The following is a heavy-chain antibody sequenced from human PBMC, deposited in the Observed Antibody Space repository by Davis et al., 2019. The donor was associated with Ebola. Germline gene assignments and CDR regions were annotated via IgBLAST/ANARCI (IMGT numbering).Heavy chain of an antibody. CDR2: INPNSGGT. CDR1: GYTFTSYY. J-gene: IGHJ6*02. CDR3: ARGSSVVTKRPYYGMDG. Sequence: AASVKVSCKASGYTFTSYYMHWVRQAPGQGLEWMGWINPNSGGTNYAQKFQGWVTMTRDTSISTAYMELRRLRSEDTAVYYCARGSSVVTKRPYYGMDGWGQGTTVTVSS. D-gene: IGHD4-23*01. V-gene: IGHV1-2*04.